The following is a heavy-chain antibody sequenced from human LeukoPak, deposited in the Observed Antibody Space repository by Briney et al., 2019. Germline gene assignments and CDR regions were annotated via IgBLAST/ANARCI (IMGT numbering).Heavy chain of an antibody. CDR1: GYTFTNYW. D-gene: IGHD6-13*01. V-gene: IGHV5-51*01. CDR3: ARPYSSTWKAFDI. CDR2: MYPGDSET. J-gene: IGHJ3*02. Sequence: GESLKISCKGSGYTFTNYWIGWVRQMPGKGLEWVALMYPGDSETRYSPSFQGQVTIPADKSISTAYLQWSSVKASDTAMYYCARPYSSTWKAFDIWGQGTMVTVSS.